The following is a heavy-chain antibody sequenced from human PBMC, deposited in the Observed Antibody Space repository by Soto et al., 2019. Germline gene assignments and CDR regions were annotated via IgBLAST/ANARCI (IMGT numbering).Heavy chain of an antibody. V-gene: IGHV1-2*02. J-gene: IGHJ6*02. CDR1: GYTFSGYY. CDR2: INPNSGGT. D-gene: IGHD3-22*01. Sequence: SVEVSFKASGYTFSGYYMHWVRQAPGQGLEWMGWINPNSGGTNYAQKFQGRVTMTRDTSISTAYMELSRLRSDDTAVYYCARDRDDSSGYYYVGSDGMDVWGQGTTVTVSS. CDR3: ARDRDDSSGYYYVGSDGMDV.